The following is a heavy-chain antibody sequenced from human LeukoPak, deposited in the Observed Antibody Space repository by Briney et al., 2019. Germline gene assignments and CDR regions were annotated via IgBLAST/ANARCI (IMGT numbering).Heavy chain of an antibody. V-gene: IGHV4-61*01. J-gene: IGHJ4*02. CDR3: ARVGIEMASIDY. D-gene: IGHD5-24*01. Sequence: SETLSLTCTVSGSSISSSSYYWSWIRQPPGKGLEWIGYIYYSGSTNYNPSLKSRVTISVDTSKNQFSLKLSSVTAADTAVYYCARVGIEMASIDYWGQGTLVTVSS. CDR2: IYYSGST. CDR1: GSSISSSSYY.